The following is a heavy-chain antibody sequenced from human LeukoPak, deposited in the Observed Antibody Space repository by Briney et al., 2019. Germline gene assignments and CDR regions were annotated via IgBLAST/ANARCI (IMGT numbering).Heavy chain of an antibody. Sequence: PGGSLRLSCAASGFTFDDYGMSWVRQAPGKGLEWVSGINWNGGSTGYADSVKGRFTISRDNAKNSLYLQMNSLRAEDTALYYCARAELHQNYNWNDSFDLWGRGTLVTVSS. J-gene: IGHJ2*01. CDR2: INWNGGST. D-gene: IGHD1-20*01. CDR1: GFTFDDYG. CDR3: ARAELHQNYNWNDSFDL. V-gene: IGHV3-20*04.